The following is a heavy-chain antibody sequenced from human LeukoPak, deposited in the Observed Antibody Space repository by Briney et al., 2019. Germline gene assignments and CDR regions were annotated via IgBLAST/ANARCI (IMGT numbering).Heavy chain of an antibody. J-gene: IGHJ6*02. CDR2: IIPIFGTA. Sequence: ASVKVSCKASGGTFSSYAISWVRQAPGQGLEWMGGIIPIFGTANYAQKFQGRVTITADESTSTAHMELSSLRSEDTAVYYCARKALGGAAYYYGMDVWGQGTTVTVSS. CDR1: GGTFSSYA. CDR3: ARKALGGAAYYYGMDV. V-gene: IGHV1-69*01. D-gene: IGHD3-16*01.